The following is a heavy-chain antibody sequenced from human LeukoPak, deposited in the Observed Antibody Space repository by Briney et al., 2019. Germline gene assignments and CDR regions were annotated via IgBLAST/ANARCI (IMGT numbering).Heavy chain of an antibody. V-gene: IGHV3-7*03. CDR1: GFTFSGYW. D-gene: IGHD3-22*01. CDR2: TDEDGSAK. CDR3: AKDTGYYYDSSNYWN. Sequence: PGGSLRLSCAASGFTFSGYWMTWVRQAPGKGLEWVANTDEDGSAKYYMGSVKGRFTISRDNAKNSLYLQMNSLRAEDTALYYCAKDTGYYYDSSNYWNWGQGTLVTVSS. J-gene: IGHJ4*02.